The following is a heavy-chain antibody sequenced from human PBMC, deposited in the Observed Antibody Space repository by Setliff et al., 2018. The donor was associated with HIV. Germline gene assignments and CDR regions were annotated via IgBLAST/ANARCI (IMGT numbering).Heavy chain of an antibody. D-gene: IGHD2-2*01. CDR1: SGTMTGHY. CDR2: LHSLGSSRVSDTP. V-gene: IGHV4-4*08. Sequence: SETLSLTCSVSSGTMTGHYWTWVRQPPGKGLEWIGYLHSLGSSRVSDTPNYSPSPKSRITISLDTSKRQFSLTMTSVTAADTAVYYCARGLSSQTYWGTRPLGLDYWGQGSLVTVSS. CDR3: ARGLSSQTYWGTRPLGLDY. J-gene: IGHJ4*01.